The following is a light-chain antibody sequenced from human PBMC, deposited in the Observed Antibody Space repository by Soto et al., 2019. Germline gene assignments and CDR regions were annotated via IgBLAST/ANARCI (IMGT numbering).Light chain of an antibody. CDR3: QQYINLPWT. CDR2: DTS. Sequence: ETVLTQSPGTLSLSPGERATVSCRASQSVSGSSLAWYQQRPGQAPRLLIYDTSKRATGIPDRFSGSGSGTDFTLTISRLEPEDFAVYYCQQYINLPWTFGQGTKVDIK. V-gene: IGKV3-20*01. CDR1: QSVSGSS. J-gene: IGKJ1*01.